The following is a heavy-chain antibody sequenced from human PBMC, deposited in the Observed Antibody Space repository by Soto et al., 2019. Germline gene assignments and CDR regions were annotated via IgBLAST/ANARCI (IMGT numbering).Heavy chain of an antibody. J-gene: IGHJ3*01. D-gene: IGHD3-22*01. V-gene: IGHV3-30-3*01. CDR2: ISYDGNNE. CDR1: GFTVSSYA. CDR3: ARAGLFYDSSRLYAFDV. Sequence: LRLSCAASGFTVSSYAMQWVRQAPGKGLEWVALISYDGNNEYYADSVKGRFTISRDNSKNTVYLQMNRLRPEDTAVYYCARAGLFYDSSRLYAFDVWGQRTMVTV.